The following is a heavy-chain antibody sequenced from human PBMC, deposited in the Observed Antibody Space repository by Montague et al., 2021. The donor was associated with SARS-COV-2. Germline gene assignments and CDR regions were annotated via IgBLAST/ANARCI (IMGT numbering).Heavy chain of an antibody. CDR2: INDSGST. D-gene: IGHD6-13*01. V-gene: IGHV4-34*01. J-gene: IGHJ4*02. CDR1: GGSFSGYY. Sequence: SETLSLTCAVYGGSFSGYYWSWIRQPPGKGLEWIGEINDSGSTYYNPSLKSRVTISVDTSKNQFSLKLSSVTAADTAVYYCARVSLAAAATRSDYWGQGTLVTVSS. CDR3: ARVSLAAAATRSDY.